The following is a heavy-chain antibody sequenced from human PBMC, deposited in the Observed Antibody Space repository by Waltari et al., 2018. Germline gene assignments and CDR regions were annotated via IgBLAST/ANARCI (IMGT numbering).Heavy chain of an antibody. Sequence: EVQLVESGGGLVKPGGSLRLSCAASGFTFSSYSINWVRQAPGKGLEWVSSISSSSYIYYADSVKGRFTISRDNAKNSLYLQMNSLRAEDTAVYYCAGSDYYDFWSGYLYWGQGTLVTVSS. CDR1: GFTFSSYS. D-gene: IGHD3-3*01. CDR3: AGSDYYDFWSGYLY. J-gene: IGHJ4*02. V-gene: IGHV3-21*01. CDR2: ISSSSYI.